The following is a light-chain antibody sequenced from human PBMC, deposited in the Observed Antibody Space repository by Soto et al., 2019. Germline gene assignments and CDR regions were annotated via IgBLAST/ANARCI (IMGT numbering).Light chain of an antibody. CDR3: SSYTSSSPWV. J-gene: IGLJ3*02. Sequence: ALTQPASVSGSPGQSITISCTGTSSDVGGYNYVSWYQQHPGKAPKLMIYEVSNRPSGVSNRFSGSKSGNTASLTISGLQAEDEADYYCSSYTSSSPWVFGGGTKVTVL. CDR1: SSDVGGYNY. CDR2: EVS. V-gene: IGLV2-14*01.